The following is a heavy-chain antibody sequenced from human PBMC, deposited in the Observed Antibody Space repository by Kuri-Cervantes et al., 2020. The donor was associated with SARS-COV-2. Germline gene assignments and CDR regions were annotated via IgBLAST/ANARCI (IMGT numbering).Heavy chain of an antibody. Sequence: GESLRLSCVASGFTFSSYAMSWVRQAPGKGLEWVGFVRRDGSNYYYADSVKGRFTISRDNSKNSLYLEMNSLRPEDTAVYYCAKVETASLDYWGQGTLVTVSS. D-gene: IGHD3-3*01. J-gene: IGHJ4*02. CDR1: GFTFSSYA. V-gene: IGHV3-30*02. CDR2: VRRDGSNY. CDR3: AKVETASLDY.